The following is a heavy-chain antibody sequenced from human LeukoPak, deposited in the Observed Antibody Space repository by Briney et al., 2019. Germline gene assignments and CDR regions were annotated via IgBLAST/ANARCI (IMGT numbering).Heavy chain of an antibody. D-gene: IGHD3-22*01. Sequence: AGGSLRLSCAASGFTFSDYYMSWIRQAPGKGLEWVAVISYDGSNKYYADSVKGRFTISRDNSKNTLYLQMNSLRAEDTAVYYCAKDRINMAYDSSGYFDYWGQGTLVTVSS. V-gene: IGHV3-30*18. CDR1: GFTFSDYY. CDR2: ISYDGSNK. CDR3: AKDRINMAYDSSGYFDY. J-gene: IGHJ4*02.